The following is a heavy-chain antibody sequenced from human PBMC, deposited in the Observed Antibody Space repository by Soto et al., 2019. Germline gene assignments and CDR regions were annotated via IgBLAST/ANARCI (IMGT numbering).Heavy chain of an antibody. V-gene: IGHV4-39*01. CDR2: IYYSGST. Sequence: SETLSLTCTVSGGSISSVGYYWGWIRQPPGKGLEWIGSIYYSGSTYYNPSLKSRVTISVDTSMNQFSLRLNSVTAADTAVYYCARLRDYYYYYMDVWGKGTTVTVSS. CDR3: ARLRDYYYYYMDV. CDR1: GGSISSVGYY. J-gene: IGHJ6*03.